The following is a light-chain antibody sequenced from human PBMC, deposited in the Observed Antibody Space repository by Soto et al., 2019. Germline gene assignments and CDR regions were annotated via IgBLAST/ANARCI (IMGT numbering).Light chain of an antibody. CDR2: GAS. CDR1: QSVSNNY. J-gene: IGKJ1*01. V-gene: IGKV3-20*01. CDR3: QQYGSSGT. Sequence: EIVLTQSPGTLSLSLEERATRSCRASQSVSNNYLAWYQQKPGQAPRLLIYGASNRATGIPDRFSGSGSGTDFTLTISRLEPEDFAVYYCQQYGSSGTFGQGTKGDIK.